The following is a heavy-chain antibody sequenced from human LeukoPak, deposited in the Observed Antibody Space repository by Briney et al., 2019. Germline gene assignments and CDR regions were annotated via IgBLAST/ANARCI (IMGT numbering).Heavy chain of an antibody. V-gene: IGHV1-45*02. CDR2: ITPFNGNT. D-gene: IGHD7-27*01. Sequence: ASVKVSCKASGYTFTYRYLHWVRQAPGQALEWMGWITPFNGNTNYAQKFQDRVTITRDRSMSTAYMELSSLRSEDTAMYCCASASNWEGYFDYWGQGTLVTVSS. CDR3: ASASNWEGYFDY. CDR1: GYTFTYRY. J-gene: IGHJ4*02.